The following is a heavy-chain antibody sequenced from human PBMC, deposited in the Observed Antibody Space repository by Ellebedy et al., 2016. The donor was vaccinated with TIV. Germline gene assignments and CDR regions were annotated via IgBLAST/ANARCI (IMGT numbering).Heavy chain of an antibody. J-gene: IGHJ1*01. CDR1: GGTFSSYA. CDR3: ARGPQDYGDYWPPGYFQH. V-gene: IGHV1-69*04. D-gene: IGHD4-17*01. Sequence: SVKVSCXASGGTFSSYAISWVRQAPGQGLEWMGRIIPILGIANYAQKFQGRVTITADKSTSTAYMELSSLRSEDTAVYYCARGPQDYGDYWPPGYFQHWGQGTLVTVSS. CDR2: IIPILGIA.